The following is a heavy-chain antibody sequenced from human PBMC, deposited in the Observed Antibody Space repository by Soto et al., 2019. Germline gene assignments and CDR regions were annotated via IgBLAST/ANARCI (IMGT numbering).Heavy chain of an antibody. D-gene: IGHD2-2*01. J-gene: IGHJ5*02. Sequence: GGSLRLSCAASGFTFSSYWMHWVRQAPGKGLVWVSRINSDGSSTSYADSVKGRFTISRDNAKNTLYLKMNSLRAEDTAVYYCARGIVVVPAAMPASGGFDPWGQGTLVTVSS. V-gene: IGHV3-74*01. CDR3: ARGIVVVPAAMPASGGFDP. CDR2: INSDGSST. CDR1: GFTFSSYW.